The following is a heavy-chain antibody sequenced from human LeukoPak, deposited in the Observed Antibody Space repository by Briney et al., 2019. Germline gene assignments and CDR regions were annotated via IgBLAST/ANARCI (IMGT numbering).Heavy chain of an antibody. CDR1: GFTFNIYG. CDR2: ISSSSSTI. Sequence: GGSLRLSCAASGFTFNIYGMSWVRQAPGKGLEWVSYISSSSSTIYYADSVKGRFTISRDNAKNSLYLQMNSLRAEDTAVYYCARGGTTFEHWGQGTLVTVSS. D-gene: IGHD1-1*01. CDR3: ARGGTTFEH. J-gene: IGHJ4*02. V-gene: IGHV3-48*04.